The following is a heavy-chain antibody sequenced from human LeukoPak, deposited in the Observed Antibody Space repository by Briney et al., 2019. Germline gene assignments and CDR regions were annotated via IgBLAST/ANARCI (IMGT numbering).Heavy chain of an antibody. CDR2: IWYDGSNK. CDR1: GFTFSSYG. CDR3: AKESGGYSYGYWLYYFDY. D-gene: IGHD5-18*01. Sequence: GRSLRLSCAASGFTFSSYGMHWVRQAPGKGLEWVAVIWYDGSNKYYADSVKGRFTISRDNSKNTLYLQMNSLRAEDTAVYYCAKESGGYSYGYWLYYFDYWGQGTLVTVSS. J-gene: IGHJ4*02. V-gene: IGHV3-33*06.